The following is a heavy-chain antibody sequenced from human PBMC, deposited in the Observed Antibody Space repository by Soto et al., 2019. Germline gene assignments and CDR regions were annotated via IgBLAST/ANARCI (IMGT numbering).Heavy chain of an antibody. CDR1: GGSISSSSYH. J-gene: IGHJ6*02. Sequence: SETLSLTCTVSGGSISSSSYHWGWIRQPPGKGREWIGRIDYSGSTYYNPSLKSRVTISVDTSKNQFSLKLSSVTAADPAVYYCARPPQYYDFWSGYWDVWGQGTTVTVSS. CDR2: IDYSGST. D-gene: IGHD3-3*01. V-gene: IGHV4-39*01. CDR3: ARPPQYYDFWSGYWDV.